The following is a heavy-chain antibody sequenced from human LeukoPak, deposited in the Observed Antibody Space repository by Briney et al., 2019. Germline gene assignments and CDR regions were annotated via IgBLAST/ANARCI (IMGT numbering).Heavy chain of an antibody. J-gene: IGHJ5*02. Sequence: ASVKVSCKASGYTFTGYYMHWVRQAPGQGLEWMGWINPNSGGTNYAQKFQGRVTMTRDTSISTAYMELSRLRSDDTAAYYCAREGSDIVVVPAAIWFDPWGQGTLVTVSS. D-gene: IGHD2-2*01. V-gene: IGHV1-2*02. CDR3: AREGSDIVVVPAAIWFDP. CDR1: GYTFTGYY. CDR2: INPNSGGT.